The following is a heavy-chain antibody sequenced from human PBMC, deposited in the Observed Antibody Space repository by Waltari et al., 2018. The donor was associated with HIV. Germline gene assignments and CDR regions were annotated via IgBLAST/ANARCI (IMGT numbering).Heavy chain of an antibody. Sequence: QVQLVQSGAEVKKPGASVKVSCKVSGYTLTELSMHWVRQAPGKGLEWMGGFDPEDGETIYAKKFQGRVTMTEDASTDTAYMELSSLRSEDTAVYYCATAWRRDSSLGMDVWGQGTTVTVSS. CDR2: FDPEDGET. V-gene: IGHV1-24*01. D-gene: IGHD3-22*01. CDR1: GYTLTELS. J-gene: IGHJ6*02. CDR3: ATAWRRDSSLGMDV.